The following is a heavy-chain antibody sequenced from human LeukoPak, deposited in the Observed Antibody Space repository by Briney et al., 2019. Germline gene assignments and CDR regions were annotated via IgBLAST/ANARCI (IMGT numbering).Heavy chain of an antibody. D-gene: IGHD6-19*01. J-gene: IGHJ4*02. V-gene: IGHV1-2*06. Sequence: GASVKVSCKASGYTFTGYYMPWVRQAPGQGLEWMGRINPNSGGTNYAQKFQGRVTMTRDTSISTAYMELSRLRSDDTAVYYCARGIAGYSSGHYFDYWGQGTLVTVSS. CDR2: INPNSGGT. CDR1: GYTFTGYY. CDR3: ARGIAGYSSGHYFDY.